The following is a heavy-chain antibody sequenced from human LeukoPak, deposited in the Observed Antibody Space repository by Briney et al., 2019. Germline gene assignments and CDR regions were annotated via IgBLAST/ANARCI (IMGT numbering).Heavy chain of an antibody. V-gene: IGHV7-4-1*02. CDR2: INTNTGNP. D-gene: IGHD1-26*01. J-gene: IGHJ6*03. CDR1: GYTFTSYD. CDR3: ARGDSGSYSVYGYYYYYMDV. Sequence: GASVKVSCKASGYTFTSYDINWVRQATGQGLEWMGWINTNTGNPTYAQGFTGRFVFSLDTSVSTAYLQISSLKAEDTAVYYCARGDSGSYSVYGYYYYYMDVWGKGTTVTVSS.